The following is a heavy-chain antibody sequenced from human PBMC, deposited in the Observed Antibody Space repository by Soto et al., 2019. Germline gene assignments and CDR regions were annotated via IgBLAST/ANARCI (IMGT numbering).Heavy chain of an antibody. Sequence: GGSLILSCTASGFTFRTYAMTWFRQAPGKGLEWVSAISGSAGTFYATSVKGRFTISRDNSRSTVYLQMHSLRAEDSAIYYCAKEKDYEFNWRSARFTTHDWGRGTLVTVSS. CDR1: GFTFRTYA. J-gene: IGHJ4*02. D-gene: IGHD3-16*01. V-gene: IGHV3-23*01. CDR2: ISGSAGT. CDR3: AKEKDYEFNWRSARFTTHD.